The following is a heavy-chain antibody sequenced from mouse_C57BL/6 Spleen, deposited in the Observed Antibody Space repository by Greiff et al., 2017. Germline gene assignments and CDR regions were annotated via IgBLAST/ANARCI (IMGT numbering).Heavy chain of an antibody. D-gene: IGHD1-1*01. CDR1: GFSLTSYG. CDR2: IWRGGST. CDR3: AKNPHYYGSSPLYAMDY. V-gene: IGHV2-5-1*01. J-gene: IGHJ4*01. Sequence: QVQLQQSGPSLVQPSQSLSITCTVSGFSLTSYGVHWVRQSPGKGLEWLGVIWRGGSTDYNAAFMSRLSITKDNSKSQVFFKMNSLQADDTAIYYCAKNPHYYGSSPLYAMDYWGQGTSVTVSS.